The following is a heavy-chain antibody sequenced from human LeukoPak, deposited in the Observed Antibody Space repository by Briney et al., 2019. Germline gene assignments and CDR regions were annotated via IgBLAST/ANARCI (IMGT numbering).Heavy chain of an antibody. CDR1: GFTFSSYA. CDR2: ISGRGGST. V-gene: IGHV3-23*01. J-gene: IGHJ4*02. D-gene: IGHD2-2*01. Sequence: GGSLRLSCAASGFTFSSYAMIWVRQAPGKGLEWVSAISGRGGSTFYSDSVKGRFTISRDNSKNTLYLQMDSLGAEDTAVYYCAKDGQYCGSTTCYSDYWGQGNLVTVSS. CDR3: AKDGQYCGSTTCYSDY.